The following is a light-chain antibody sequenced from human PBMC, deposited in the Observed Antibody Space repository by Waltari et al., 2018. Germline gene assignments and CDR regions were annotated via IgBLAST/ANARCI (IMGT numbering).Light chain of an antibody. V-gene: IGLV7-46*01. J-gene: IGLJ3*02. CDR3: LVSYSGSWV. Sequence: QAVVTQEPSLTVSPGGTVTLTCGSSTGAATSGHYPYRLQQKPGQAPTTLIYATTNKHSWTPARFSGSLLGGKAALTLSGAQPEDEAEYYCLVSYSGSWVFGGGTKLTVL. CDR2: ATT. CDR1: TGAATSGHY.